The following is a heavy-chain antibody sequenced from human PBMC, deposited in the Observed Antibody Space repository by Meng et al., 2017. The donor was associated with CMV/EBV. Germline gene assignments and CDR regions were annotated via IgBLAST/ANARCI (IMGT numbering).Heavy chain of an antibody. V-gene: IGHV3-11*01. CDR2: ISSSGSTI. CDR1: GFTFSDYY. J-gene: IGHJ5*02. CDR3: ARRRDYSIWFDP. Sequence: GESLKISCAASGFTFSDYYMSWIRQAPGKGLEWVSYISSSGSTIYYADSVKGRFTISRDNAKNSLYLQMNSLRAEDTAVYYCARRRDYSIWFDPWGQGTLVTVSS. D-gene: IGHD4-11*01.